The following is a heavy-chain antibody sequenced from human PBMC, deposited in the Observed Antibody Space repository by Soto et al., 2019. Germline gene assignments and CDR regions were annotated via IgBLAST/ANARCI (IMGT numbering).Heavy chain of an antibody. D-gene: IGHD6-13*01. J-gene: IGHJ4*02. CDR1: GGSISSYY. CDR2: IYYSGST. V-gene: IGHV4-59*01. CDR3: ARAPAALYSSSWYYFDY. Sequence: SETLSLTCTVSGGSISSYYWSWIRQPPGKGLEWIGYIYYSGSTNYNPSLKSRVTISVDTSKNQFSLKLSSVTAADTAVYYCARAPAALYSSSWYYFDYWVQGTLVTVSS.